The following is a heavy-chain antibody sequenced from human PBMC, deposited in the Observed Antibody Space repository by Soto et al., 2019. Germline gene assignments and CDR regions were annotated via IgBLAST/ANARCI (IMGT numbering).Heavy chain of an antibody. Sequence: QVQLVESGGGVVQPGRSLRLSCAASGFTFSSYGMHWVRQAPGKGLEWVAVIWYDGSNKYYADSVKGRFTISRDNSKNTLYLQMNSLRAEDTAVYYCARPPRYSGYDFDYFDYWGQGTLVTVSS. V-gene: IGHV3-33*01. J-gene: IGHJ4*02. CDR1: GFTFSSYG. D-gene: IGHD5-12*01. CDR3: ARPPRYSGYDFDYFDY. CDR2: IWYDGSNK.